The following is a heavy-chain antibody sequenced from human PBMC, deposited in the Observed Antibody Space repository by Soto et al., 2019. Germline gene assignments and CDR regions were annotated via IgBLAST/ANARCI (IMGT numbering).Heavy chain of an antibody. V-gene: IGHV1-69*04. Sequence: SVKVSCKASGGTFNSYTISWVRQAPGQGLEWMGRIIPILGIANYAQKFQGRVTITADKSTSTAYMELSSLRSEDAAVYYCAREGEAPPNWFDPWGQGTLVTVSS. D-gene: IGHD3-16*01. CDR2: IIPILGIA. CDR1: GGTFNSYT. CDR3: AREGEAPPNWFDP. J-gene: IGHJ5*02.